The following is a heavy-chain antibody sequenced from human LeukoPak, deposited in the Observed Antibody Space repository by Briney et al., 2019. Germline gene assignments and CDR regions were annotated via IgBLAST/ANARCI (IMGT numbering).Heavy chain of an antibody. Sequence: PGGSLRLSRAVSGLPFRSYCMHWVRQAPGKGRVGVAVIWYDGSNKYYADSVKGRFTIPRDKSKNTLYLQMNSLRAEDTAVYYCAKDHSISWSNFDCWGEGTLVTVSS. CDR2: IWYDGSNK. D-gene: IGHD6-13*01. J-gene: IGHJ4*02. CDR1: GLPFRSYC. CDR3: AKDHSISWSNFDC. V-gene: IGHV3-33*03.